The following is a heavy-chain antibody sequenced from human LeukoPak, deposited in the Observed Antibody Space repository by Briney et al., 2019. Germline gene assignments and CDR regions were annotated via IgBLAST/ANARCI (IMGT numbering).Heavy chain of an antibody. D-gene: IGHD3-10*01. Sequence: GGSLRLSCAASGFTFSGSAMHWVRQASGKGLEWVGRIRSKANSYATAYAASVKGRFTISRDNAKNSLYLQMNSLRAEDTAVYYCARATYYYGSGSYYYYYYMDVWGKGTTVTISS. V-gene: IGHV3-73*01. CDR1: GFTFSGSA. CDR3: ARATYYYGSGSYYYYYYMDV. CDR2: IRSKANSYAT. J-gene: IGHJ6*03.